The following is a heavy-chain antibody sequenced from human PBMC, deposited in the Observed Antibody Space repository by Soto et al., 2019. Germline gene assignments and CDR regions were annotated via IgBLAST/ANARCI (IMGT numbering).Heavy chain of an antibody. CDR2: IYYSGAT. J-gene: IGHJ4*02. D-gene: IGHD5-12*01. CDR3: ARHGYSGYEGLYDY. Sequence: PSETLSLTCTFSGGSISSSSYYWGWIRQPPGKGLEWIGSIYYSGATHYNPSLKSRLTISVDSSKNHFSLKLSSVTAADTAVYYCARHGYSGYEGLYDYWGQGTLVTVSS. CDR1: GGSISSSSYY. V-gene: IGHV4-39*01.